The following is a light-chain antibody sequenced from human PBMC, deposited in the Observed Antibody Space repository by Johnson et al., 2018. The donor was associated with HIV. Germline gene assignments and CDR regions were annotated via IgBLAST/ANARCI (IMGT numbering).Light chain of an antibody. Sequence: QSVLTQPPSVSAAPRQKVTISCSGSSSNIGNNYVSWYQQLPGTAPKLLIYENNKRPSGIPDRFSGSKSGTSATLGITVLQTGDEADYYCGTWDSRLSAPYVFGPGTKVTVL. CDR3: GTWDSRLSAPYV. V-gene: IGLV1-51*02. CDR1: SSNIGNNY. CDR2: ENN. J-gene: IGLJ1*01.